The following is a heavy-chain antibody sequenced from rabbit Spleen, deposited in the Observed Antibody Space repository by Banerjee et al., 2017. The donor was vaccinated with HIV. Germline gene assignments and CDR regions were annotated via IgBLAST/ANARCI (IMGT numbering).Heavy chain of an antibody. CDR2: IYTGSSGST. J-gene: IGHJ4*01. D-gene: IGHD6-1*01. CDR1: GVSFSISSY. CDR3: ARSDDGYVNDGGAYFNL. Sequence: QQLVESGGGLVKPGASLTLTCKVSGVSFSISSYMCWVRQAPGKGLEWIACIYTGSSGSTYYATWAKGRFTISKSSSTTVTLQMTSLTAADTATYFCARSDDGYVNDGGAYFNLWGPGTLVTVS. V-gene: IGHV1S40*01.